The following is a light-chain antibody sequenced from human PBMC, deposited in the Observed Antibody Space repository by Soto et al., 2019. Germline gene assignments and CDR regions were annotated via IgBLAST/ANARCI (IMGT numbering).Light chain of an antibody. CDR3: TSCITANTRCV. Sequence: QSALTQPASVSVSPCQSITISCTGTSSDIGRYNYVSWFQQHPGKVPKLVIFEVNYRPSGVSDRFSGSKSGNTASLTITGLQAEDEADYYCTSCITANTRCVFGSGTKVTVL. V-gene: IGLV2-14*01. J-gene: IGLJ1*01. CDR2: EVN. CDR1: SSDIGRYNY.